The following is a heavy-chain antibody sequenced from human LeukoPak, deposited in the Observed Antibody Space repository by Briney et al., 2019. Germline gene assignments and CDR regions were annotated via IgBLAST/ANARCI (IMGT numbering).Heavy chain of an antibody. CDR3: ARSIAVAGTEDY. D-gene: IGHD6-19*01. Sequence: SETLSLTCTVSGDSISSSSYYWSWIRQPPGKGLEWIGYIYYTGSTNYNPSLKSRVTISVDTSKNQFSLKLSSVTAADTAVYYCARSIAVAGTEDYWGQGTLVTVSS. CDR2: IYYTGST. CDR1: GDSISSSSYY. J-gene: IGHJ4*02. V-gene: IGHV4-61*05.